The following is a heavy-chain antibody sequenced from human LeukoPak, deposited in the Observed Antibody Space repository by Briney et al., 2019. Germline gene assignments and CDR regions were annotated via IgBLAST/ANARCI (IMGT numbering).Heavy chain of an antibody. CDR2: IYYSGST. D-gene: IGHD3-22*01. Sequence: SETLSLTCTVSGGSISSYYWSWIRQPPGKGLEWIGYIYYSGSTNYNPSLKSRVTISVDTSKNQFSLKLSSVTAADTAVYYCARLVDYYDSSGHPFDYWGQGTLVTVSS. V-gene: IGHV4-59*01. CDR1: GGSISSYY. J-gene: IGHJ4*02. CDR3: ARLVDYYDSSGHPFDY.